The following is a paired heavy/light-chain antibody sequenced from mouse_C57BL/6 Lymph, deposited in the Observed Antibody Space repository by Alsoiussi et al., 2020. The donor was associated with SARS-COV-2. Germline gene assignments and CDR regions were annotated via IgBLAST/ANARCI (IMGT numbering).Light chain of an antibody. CDR1: QSLLYSSNQKNY. CDR3: QQYYSYPYT. CDR2: WAS. Sequence: DIVMSQSPSSLAVSVGEKVTMSCKSSQSLLYSSNQKNYLAWYQQKPGQSPKLLIYWASTRESGVPDRFTGSGSGTDFTLTISSVKAEDLAVYYCQQYYSYPYTFGGGTKLEIK. V-gene: IGKV8-30*01. J-gene: IGKJ2*01.
Heavy chain of an antibody. D-gene: IGHD2-3*01. Sequence: QVQLQQPGTELVKPGASVKLSCKASGYTFTSYWMHWVKQRPGQGLEWIGNINPSNGGTNYNEKFKSKATLTVDKSSSTAYMQLSSLTSEDSAVYYCARLDGYYPYYAMDYWGQGTSVTVSS. CDR1: GYTFTSYW. CDR3: ARLDGYYPYYAMDY. J-gene: IGHJ4*01. CDR2: INPSNGGT. V-gene: IGHV1-53*01.